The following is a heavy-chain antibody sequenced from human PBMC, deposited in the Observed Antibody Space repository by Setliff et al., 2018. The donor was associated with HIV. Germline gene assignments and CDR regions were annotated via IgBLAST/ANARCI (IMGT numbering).Heavy chain of an antibody. CDR2: ISYDGIGK. J-gene: IGHJ4*02. D-gene: IGHD2-15*01. CDR3: AQIYSGGAHFR. Sequence: PGGSLRFSGEGSGFPFSTYGMHWVLQAPGKGLEWLASISYDGIGKYYADSVEDRFTISRDNSKTTLFLQMNSLRGEYTAIYYCAQIYSGGAHFRWGQGTLVTVSS. CDR1: GFPFSTYG. V-gene: IGHV3-30*18.